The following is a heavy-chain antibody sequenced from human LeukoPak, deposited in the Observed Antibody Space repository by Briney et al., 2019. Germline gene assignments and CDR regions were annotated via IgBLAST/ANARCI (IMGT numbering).Heavy chain of an antibody. Sequence: GASVKVSCEASGYTFTGHYMHWVRQAPGQGLEWMGWINPNSGGTNYAQKFQGRVTMTRDTSISTAYMELSRLRSDDTAVYYCARDLVVGYCSGGSCYSGLYYFDYWGQGTLVTVSS. J-gene: IGHJ4*02. CDR2: INPNSGGT. CDR1: GYTFTGHY. CDR3: ARDLVVGYCSGGSCYSGLYYFDY. D-gene: IGHD2-15*01. V-gene: IGHV1-2*02.